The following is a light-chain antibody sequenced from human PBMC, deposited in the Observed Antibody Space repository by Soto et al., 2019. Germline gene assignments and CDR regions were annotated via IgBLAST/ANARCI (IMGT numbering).Light chain of an antibody. V-gene: IGKV3-20*01. Sequence: EIVVTQSPGTRSLSPWERTTLSCRASQSVSSSYLAWYQQKPGQAPRLLIYGASNRATGIPDRFSGSGSGTDFTLTISRLEPEDFAVYYCQQYGSSPRTFGQGTKVDIK. J-gene: IGKJ1*01. CDR2: GAS. CDR3: QQYGSSPRT. CDR1: QSVSSSY.